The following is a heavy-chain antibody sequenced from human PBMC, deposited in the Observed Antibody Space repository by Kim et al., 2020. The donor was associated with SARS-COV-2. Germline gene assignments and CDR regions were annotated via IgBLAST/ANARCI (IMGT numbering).Heavy chain of an antibody. V-gene: IGHV3-23*01. CDR3: AKDTGLLPADMGCFDP. D-gene: IGHD2-2*01. CDR2: ISGSNT. CDR1: GFTFSSYA. Sequence: GGSLRLFCAASGFTFSSYAITWVRQAPGKGLEWVSSISGSNTYSADSVKGRFTISRDNSKNTLYLQMNSLRAEDTAVYYCAKDTGLLPADMGCFDPWGQGTLVTVSS. J-gene: IGHJ5*02.